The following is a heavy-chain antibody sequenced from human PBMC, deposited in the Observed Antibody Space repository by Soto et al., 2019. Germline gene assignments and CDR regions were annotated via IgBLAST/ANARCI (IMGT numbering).Heavy chain of an antibody. CDR1: GGSISSYY. CDR2: IYYSGST. V-gene: IGHV4-59*01. J-gene: IGHJ4*02. D-gene: IGHD3-22*01. CDR3: ARGTYDSSGYCDFDY. Sequence: PSETLSLTCTVSGGSISSYYWSWIRQPPGKGLEWIGYIYYSGSTNYNPSLKSRVTISVDTSKNQFSLKLSSVTAADTAVYYCARGTYDSSGYCDFDYWGQGTLVTVSS.